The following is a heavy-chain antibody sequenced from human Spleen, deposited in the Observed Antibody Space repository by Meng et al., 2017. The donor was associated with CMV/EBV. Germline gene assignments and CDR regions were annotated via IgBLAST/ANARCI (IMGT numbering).Heavy chain of an antibody. J-gene: IGHJ6*02. V-gene: IGHV3-7*01. CDR3: ARDRYYDFWSGYYSPYYYYYGMDV. CDR2: IKPDGSDK. Sequence: GESLKISCAASGFTFSNSWMTWVRQAPGKELEWVANIKPDGSDKYYVDSVKGRFTISRDNAKNSLYLQMNSLRAEDTAVYYCARDRYYDFWSGYYSPYYYYYGMDVWGQGTTVTVSS. D-gene: IGHD3-3*01. CDR1: GFTFSNSW.